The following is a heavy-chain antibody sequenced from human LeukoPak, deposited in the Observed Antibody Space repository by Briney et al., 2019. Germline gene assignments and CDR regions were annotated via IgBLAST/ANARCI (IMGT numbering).Heavy chain of an antibody. D-gene: IGHD6-19*01. CDR3: AKVKRWLAHYFDY. V-gene: IGHV3-30*18. J-gene: IGHJ4*02. CDR1: GFTFSSYG. CDR2: ISYDGSNK. Sequence: GGSLRLSCVASGFTFSSYGMHWVRQAPGKGLEWVAVISYDGSNKYCADSVKGRFTISRDNSKNTLYLQMNSLRAEDTAVYYCAKVKRWLAHYFDYWGQGTLVTVSS.